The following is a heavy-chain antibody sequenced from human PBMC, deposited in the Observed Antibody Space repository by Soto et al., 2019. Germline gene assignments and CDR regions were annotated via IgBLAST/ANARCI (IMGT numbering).Heavy chain of an antibody. D-gene: IGHD3-9*01. J-gene: IGHJ6*02. Sequence: SQTLSLTCAISGDSVSSYSAAWNWIRQSPSGGLEWLGRTYYRSKWYNDYAVSVKSRITINPDTSKNQFSLQLNSVTPEDTAVYYCARDLAALRYFDWLPDYYYYGMDVWGQGTTVTVSS. CDR3: ARDLAALRYFDWLPDYYYYGMDV. CDR2: TYYRSKWYN. CDR1: GDSVSSYSAA. V-gene: IGHV6-1*01.